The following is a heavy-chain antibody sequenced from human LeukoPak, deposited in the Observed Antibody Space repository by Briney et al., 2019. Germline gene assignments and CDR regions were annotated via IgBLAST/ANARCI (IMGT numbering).Heavy chain of an antibody. V-gene: IGHV3-23*01. D-gene: IGHD6-19*01. CDR3: AAVAGTWEMLDY. CDR2: ISGSGGST. Sequence: GGSLRLSCAASGFTVSSNYMSWVRQAPGKGLEWVSAISGSGGSTYYADSVKGRFTISRDNSKNTLYLQMNSLRAEDTAVYYCAAVAGTWEMLDYWGQGTLVTVSS. J-gene: IGHJ4*02. CDR1: GFTVSSNY.